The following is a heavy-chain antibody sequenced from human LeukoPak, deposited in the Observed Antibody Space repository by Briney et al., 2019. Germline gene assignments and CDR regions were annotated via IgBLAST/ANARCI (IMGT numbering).Heavy chain of an antibody. CDR1: GYTFTGYY. CDR2: INPNSGNT. Sequence: ASVKVSCKASGYTFTGYYMHWVRQAPGQELGWMGRINPNSGNTGYAQKFQGRVTMTRNTSISTAYMELSSLRSEDTAVYYCALSHYGDYYYYGMDVWGQGTTVTVSS. D-gene: IGHD4-17*01. V-gene: IGHV1-8*02. J-gene: IGHJ6*02. CDR3: ALSHYGDYYYYGMDV.